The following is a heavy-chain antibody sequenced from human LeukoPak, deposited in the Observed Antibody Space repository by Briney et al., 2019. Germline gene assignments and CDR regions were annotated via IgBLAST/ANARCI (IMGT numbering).Heavy chain of an antibody. CDR1: GGSISIYY. CDR2: VFTSGIT. D-gene: IGHD3-10*01. V-gene: IGHV4-4*07. Sequence: SETLSLTCTVSGGSISIYYWNWIRQPAGKGLEWIGRVFTSGITNYNPSLKSRVTMSVDTSKNQFSLNLSSVTAADTAVYYCATSPGFGESYYYYGMDVWGQGTTVTVSS. J-gene: IGHJ6*02. CDR3: ATSPGFGESYYYYGMDV.